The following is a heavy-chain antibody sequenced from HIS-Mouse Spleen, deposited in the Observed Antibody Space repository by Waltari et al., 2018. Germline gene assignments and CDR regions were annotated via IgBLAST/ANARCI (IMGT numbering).Heavy chain of an antibody. Sequence: QVQLGQSGAEVKKPGASVKVSCKASGYTFTGYYMHWLRQAPGQGLEWMGWINPNSGGTNDAQKLQGRVTMTRDTSISTAYMELSRLRSDDTAVYYCARSLGSSSGFDYWGQGTLVTVSS. CDR3: ARSLGSSSGFDY. V-gene: IGHV1-2*02. CDR2: INPNSGGT. D-gene: IGHD6-6*01. J-gene: IGHJ4*02. CDR1: GYTFTGYY.